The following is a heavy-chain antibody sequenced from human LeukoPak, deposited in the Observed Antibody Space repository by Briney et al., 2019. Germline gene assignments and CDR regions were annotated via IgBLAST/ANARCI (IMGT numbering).Heavy chain of an antibody. CDR3: ARHEEGPKWELRY. CDR1: GYSFAISW. J-gene: IGHJ4*02. CDR2: IYPGDSDT. Sequence: GESLKISCKLSGYSFAISWIAWVRQMPGKGLEWMGIIYPGDSDTRYSPSFKGQVTISADKSISTAYLQWSSLKASDTVMYYCARHEEGPKWELRYWGQGTLVTVSS. D-gene: IGHD1-26*01. V-gene: IGHV5-51*01.